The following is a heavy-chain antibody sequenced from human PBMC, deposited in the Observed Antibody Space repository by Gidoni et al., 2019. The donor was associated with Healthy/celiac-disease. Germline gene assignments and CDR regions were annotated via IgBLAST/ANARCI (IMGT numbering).Heavy chain of an antibody. CDR2: IKQDGSEK. V-gene: IGHV3-7*03. CDR3: ARTIDPYSNPSWFDP. J-gene: IGHJ5*02. CDR1: GFTFSSYW. D-gene: IGHD4-4*01. Sequence: EVQLVESGGGLVQPAGSLRLSCAASGFTFSSYWMSWVRQAPGKGLEWVANIKQDGSEKYYVDSVKGRFTISRDNAKNSLYLQMNSLRAEDTAVYYCARTIDPYSNPSWFDPWGQGTLVTVSS.